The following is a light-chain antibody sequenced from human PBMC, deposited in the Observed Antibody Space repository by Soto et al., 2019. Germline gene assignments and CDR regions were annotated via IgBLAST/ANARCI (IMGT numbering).Light chain of an antibody. CDR1: SGHSSYI. J-gene: IGLJ1*01. CDR3: ETWVSNTYV. CDR2: LEGSGSY. Sequence: QSVLTQSSSASASLGSSVKLTCTLSSGHSSYIIAWHQQQPGKAPRYLMKLEGSGSYNTGSGVPDRFSCSSSGADRYLTISNLQFDDEADYYCETWVSNTYVFGTGTKVTVL. V-gene: IGLV4-60*02.